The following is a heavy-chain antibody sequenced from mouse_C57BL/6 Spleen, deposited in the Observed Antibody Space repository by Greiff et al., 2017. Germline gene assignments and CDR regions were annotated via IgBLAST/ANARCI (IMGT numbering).Heavy chain of an antibody. D-gene: IGHD4-1*01. CDR2: IHPNSGST. J-gene: IGHJ3*01. CDR1: GYTFTSYW. Sequence: VQLQQPGAELVKPGASVKLSCKASGYTFTSYWMHWVKQRPGQGLEWIGMIHPNSGSTNYNEKFKSKATLTVDKSSSTAYMQLSSLTSEDSAVYYCAEEDSGTAYGFAYWGQGTLVTVSA. V-gene: IGHV1-64*01. CDR3: AEEDSGTAYGFAY.